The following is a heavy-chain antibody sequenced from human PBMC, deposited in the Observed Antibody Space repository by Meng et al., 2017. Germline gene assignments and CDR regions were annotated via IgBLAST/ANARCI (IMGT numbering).Heavy chain of an antibody. J-gene: IGHJ6*02. CDR1: GGSISSYY. V-gene: IGHV4-59*01. Sequence: SETLSLTCTVSGGSISSYYWSWIRQPPGKGLEWIGYIYYSGSTNYNPSLKGRVTISVDTSKNQFSLKLSSVTAADTDVYYCARLRMIEPKLYYYYGMDVWGQGTTVTVSS. CDR2: IYYSGST. D-gene: IGHD3-22*01. CDR3: ARLRMIEPKLYYYYGMDV.